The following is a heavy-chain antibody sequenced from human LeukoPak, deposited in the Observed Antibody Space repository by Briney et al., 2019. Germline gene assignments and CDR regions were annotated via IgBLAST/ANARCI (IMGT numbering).Heavy chain of an antibody. J-gene: IGHJ4*02. Sequence: PGGSLRLSCAASGFTFSSYAMSWVRQAPGKGLEWVSGISGSGGSTYYADSVKGRFTISRDNSKNTLYVQMNSLRAEDTAVYYCARVVAATNYFDYWGQGTLVTVSS. CDR3: ARVVAATNYFDY. CDR2: ISGSGGST. V-gene: IGHV3-23*01. D-gene: IGHD2-15*01. CDR1: GFTFSSYA.